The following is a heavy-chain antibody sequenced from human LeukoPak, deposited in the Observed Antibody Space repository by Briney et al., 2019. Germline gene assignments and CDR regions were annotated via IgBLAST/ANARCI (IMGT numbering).Heavy chain of an antibody. CDR2: ISPYNGNA. CDR3: AREGYCSGGSCHSGIIDF. V-gene: IGHV1-18*01. J-gene: IGHJ4*02. CDR1: GGTFSSYA. Sequence: ASVKVSCKASGGTFSSYAISWVRQAPGQGLEWMGWISPYNGNANYAQNLQGRLTMTTDTSTSTAYLELRSLRSDDTAVYYCAREGYCSGGSCHSGIIDFWGQGTLVTVSS. D-gene: IGHD2-15*01.